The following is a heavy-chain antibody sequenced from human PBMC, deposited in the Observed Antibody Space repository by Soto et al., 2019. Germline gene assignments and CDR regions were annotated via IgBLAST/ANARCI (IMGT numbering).Heavy chain of an antibody. CDR3: ARDLAGTTWYFDL. D-gene: IGHD1-7*01. V-gene: IGHV4-31*03. Sequence: SETLSLTCTVSGGSISSGGYYWSWIRQHPGKGLEWIGYIYYSGSTYYNPSLKSRVTISVDTSKNQFSLKLSSVTAADTAVYYCARDLAGTTWYFDLWGRGTRVTVSS. CDR1: GGSISSGGYY. J-gene: IGHJ2*01. CDR2: IYYSGST.